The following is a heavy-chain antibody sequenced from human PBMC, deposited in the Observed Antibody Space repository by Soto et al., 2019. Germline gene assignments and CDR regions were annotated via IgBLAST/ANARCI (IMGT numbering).Heavy chain of an antibody. V-gene: IGHV1-18*01. J-gene: IGHJ4*02. D-gene: IGHD3-22*01. CDR2: ISAYNGNT. CDR3: ARDSHGYYYDSSGYPDY. CDR1: GYTFTSYG. Sequence: QVQLVQSGAEVKKPGASVKVSCKASGYTFTSYGISWVRQAPGQGLEWMGWISAYNGNTNYAQKLQGRVTMTTDTSTRTAYMERRSLRSDDTAVYYCARDSHGYYYDSSGYPDYWGQGTLFTVSS.